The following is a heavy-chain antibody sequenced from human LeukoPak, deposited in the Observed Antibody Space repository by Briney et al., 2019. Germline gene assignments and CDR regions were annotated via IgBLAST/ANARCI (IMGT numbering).Heavy chain of an antibody. D-gene: IGHD6-13*01. V-gene: IGHV4-34*01. CDR1: GGSISNYY. J-gene: IGHJ4*02. Sequence: SETLSLTCTVSGGSISNYYWSWIRQPPGKGLEWIGEINHSGSTNYNPSLKSRVTISVDTSKNQFSLKLSSVTAADTAVYYCARGRSAGYSSSRYSSGYWGQGTLVTVSS. CDR2: INHSGST. CDR3: ARGRSAGYSSSRYSSGY.